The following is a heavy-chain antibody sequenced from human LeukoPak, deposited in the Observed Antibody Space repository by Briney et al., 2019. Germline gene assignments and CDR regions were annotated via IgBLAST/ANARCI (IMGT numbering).Heavy chain of an antibody. Sequence: SETLSLTCTVSGGSMSSSSHYWGWIRQSPGKGLEWIGSIYYSGSTYYNPSLKSRVLISVDTSKNQFSLELRPVTAADTAIYYCARNMTALSRLDVFDIWGPGTMVTVSS. CDR1: GGSMSSSSHY. CDR3: ARNMTALSRLDVFDI. D-gene: IGHD2-21*02. J-gene: IGHJ3*02. V-gene: IGHV4-39*01. CDR2: IYYSGST.